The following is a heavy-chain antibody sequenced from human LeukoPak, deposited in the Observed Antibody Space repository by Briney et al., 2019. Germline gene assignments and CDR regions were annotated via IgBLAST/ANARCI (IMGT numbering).Heavy chain of an antibody. J-gene: IGHJ5*02. CDR2: IYYSGST. Sequence: PSETLSLTCTVSGGSISSGGYYWSWIRQHPGKGLEWIGYIYYSGSTYYNPSLKSRVTISVDTSKNQFSLKLSSVTAADTAVYYCARDRVSQKNWFDPWGQGTLVTVSS. CDR1: GGSISSGGYY. CDR3: ARDRVSQKNWFDP. V-gene: IGHV4-31*03.